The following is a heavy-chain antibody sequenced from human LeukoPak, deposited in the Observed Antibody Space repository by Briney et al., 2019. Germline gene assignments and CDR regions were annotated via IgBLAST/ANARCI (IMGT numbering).Heavy chain of an antibody. CDR3: ASSGGEQQLGY. Sequence: SETLSLTCTVSGGSISSYYWSWSRQPPGKGLEWIGYIYYSGSTNYNPSLKSRVTISVDTSKNQFSLKLSSVTAADTAVYYCASSGGEQQLGYWGQGTLVTVSS. CDR2: IYYSGST. CDR1: GGSISSYY. J-gene: IGHJ4*02. D-gene: IGHD6-13*01. V-gene: IGHV4-59*08.